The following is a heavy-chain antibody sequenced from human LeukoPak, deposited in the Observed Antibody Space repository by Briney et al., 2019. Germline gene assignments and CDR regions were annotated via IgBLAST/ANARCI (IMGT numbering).Heavy chain of an antibody. CDR1: GFNFRTKW. Sequence: PGGSLRLSCAASGFNFRTKWMSWVRQPPGKGLEWVANLNEDGSEKYYVDSLKGRFPITRDNAENSLYLHMNSLRAEDTAVYYCARGGAGYYFDSWGQGTLLTVSS. CDR3: ARGGAGYYFDS. CDR2: LNEDGSEK. V-gene: IGHV3-7*01. J-gene: IGHJ4*02. D-gene: IGHD6-19*01.